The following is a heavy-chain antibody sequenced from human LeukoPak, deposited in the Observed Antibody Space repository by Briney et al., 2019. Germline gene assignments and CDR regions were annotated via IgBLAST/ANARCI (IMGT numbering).Heavy chain of an antibody. J-gene: IGHJ4*02. Sequence: PGGSLRLSCVASGFTVSSNYMSWVRQAPGKGLEWVSVIYSGGSTYYADSVKGRFTIPRDNSKNTLYLQMNSLRVEDTAVYYCAREGYSYGPFDYWGQGNLVTVSS. CDR1: GFTVSSNY. CDR2: IYSGGST. D-gene: IGHD5-18*01. V-gene: IGHV3-66*01. CDR3: AREGYSYGPFDY.